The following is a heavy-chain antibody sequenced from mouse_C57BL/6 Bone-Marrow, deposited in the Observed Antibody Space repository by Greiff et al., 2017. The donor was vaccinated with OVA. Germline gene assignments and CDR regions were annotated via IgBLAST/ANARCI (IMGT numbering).Heavy chain of an antibody. Sequence: VQLKQSVAELVRPGASVKLSCTASGFNINNTYMHWVKQRPEQGLEWIGRIDPANGNTKYAPKFQGKATITADTSSNTAYLQLSSLTSEDTAIYYCASSGYWYFDVWGTGTTVTVSS. CDR1: GFNINNTY. V-gene: IGHV14-3*01. J-gene: IGHJ1*03. CDR3: ASSGYWYFDV. D-gene: IGHD3-2*02. CDR2: IDPANGNT.